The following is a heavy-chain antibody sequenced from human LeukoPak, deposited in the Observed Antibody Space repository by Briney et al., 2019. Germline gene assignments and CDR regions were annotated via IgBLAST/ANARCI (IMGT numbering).Heavy chain of an antibody. CDR3: ARASARLVVPAASLVPGPPTNFDY. J-gene: IGHJ4*02. Sequence: ASVKVSCKASGYTFTTYGITWVRQAPGHELEWMGWISPYNGDTTYAQNLQGRVTMTTDTSTSTAYLELRSLTSDDSGMYYCARASARLVVPAASLVPGPPTNFDYWGQGTLVTVSS. V-gene: IGHV1-18*01. D-gene: IGHD2-2*01. CDR1: GYTFTTYG. CDR2: ISPYNGDT.